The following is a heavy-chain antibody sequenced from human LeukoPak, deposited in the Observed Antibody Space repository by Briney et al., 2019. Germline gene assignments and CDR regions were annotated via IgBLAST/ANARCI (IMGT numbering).Heavy chain of an antibody. J-gene: IGHJ4*02. D-gene: IGHD6-19*01. Sequence: PSGTLSLTCAVSGCSISSDNWWSWVRQPPGKGLEWIGDMYHSGSTKYNPSLKSRVTISVDKSKNQFSLKLSSVTAADTAVYYCARLWLLNLDKWGQGTLVTVSS. CDR2: MYHSGST. CDR3: ARLWLLNLDK. V-gene: IGHV4-4*02. CDR1: GCSISSDNW.